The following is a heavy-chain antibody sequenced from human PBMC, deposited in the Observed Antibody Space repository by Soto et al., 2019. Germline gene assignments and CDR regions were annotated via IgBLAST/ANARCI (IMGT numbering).Heavy chain of an antibody. D-gene: IGHD3-22*01. V-gene: IGHV1-2*04. Sequence: ASVKVSCKASGYTFTGYYMHWVRQAPGQGLEWMGWINPNSGGTNYAQKFQGWVTMTRDTSISTAYMELSRLRSDDTAVYYCARALPPYDSSGPPPFIYYGMDGWGQGTTVTFSS. CDR3: ARALPPYDSSGPPPFIYYGMDG. CDR1: GYTFTGYY. J-gene: IGHJ6*02. CDR2: INPNSGGT.